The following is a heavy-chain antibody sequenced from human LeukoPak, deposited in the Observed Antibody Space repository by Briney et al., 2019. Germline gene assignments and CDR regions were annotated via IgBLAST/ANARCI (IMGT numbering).Heavy chain of an antibody. CDR2: IYYSGST. V-gene: IGHV4-59*08. J-gene: IGHJ5*02. CDR1: GGSISSYY. CDR3: ATQHYDILTGYPRWFDP. D-gene: IGHD3-9*01. Sequence: SETLSLTCTVSGGSISSYYWSWIRQPPGKGLEWIGYIYYSGSTNYNPPLKSRVTISVETSKNQFSLKLSSVTAADTAVYYCATQHYDILTGYPRWFDPWGQGTLVTVSS.